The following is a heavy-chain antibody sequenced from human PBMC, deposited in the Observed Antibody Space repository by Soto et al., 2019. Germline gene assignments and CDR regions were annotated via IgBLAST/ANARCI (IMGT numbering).Heavy chain of an antibody. CDR1: GFSLSTSGVG. J-gene: IGHJ5*02. V-gene: IGHV2-5*02. CDR3: AHRVVLRLSHRSLGWFHL. CDR2: IYWDDDK. Sequence: SGPTRVNPTQTLTLTCTFSGFSLSTSGVGVGWVRQPPGKALEWLALIYWDDDKRYNPSLRSRLAIFQDTPKNLVVLIMTNMDPEDTATYYCAHRVVLRLSHRSLGWFHLCGPGILVTVSS. D-gene: IGHD2-21*02.